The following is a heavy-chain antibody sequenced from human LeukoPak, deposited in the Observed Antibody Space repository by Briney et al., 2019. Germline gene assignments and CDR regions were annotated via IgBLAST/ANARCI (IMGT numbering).Heavy chain of an antibody. J-gene: IGHJ4*02. Sequence: ASVKVSCKASGYTFTSYDINWVRQATGQGLEWMGWMSPNSGDTGYAQKFQGRVTMTRNTSISTAYLGLSSLRSEDTAVYYCAREGGSHYYDSSGYFIYWGQGTLVTVSS. CDR1: GYTFTSYD. CDR2: MSPNSGDT. CDR3: AREGGSHYYDSSGYFIY. D-gene: IGHD3-22*01. V-gene: IGHV1-8*01.